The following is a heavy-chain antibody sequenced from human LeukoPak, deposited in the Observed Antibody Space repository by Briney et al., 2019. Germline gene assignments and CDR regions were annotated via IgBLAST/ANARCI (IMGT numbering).Heavy chain of an antibody. CDR2: IYYSRST. D-gene: IGHD5-12*01. Sequence: SQTLSLTCTVSGGSISSGDYYWSWIRQPPGKGLEWIGYIYYSRSTYYNPSLKSRVTISVDTSKNQFSLKLSSVTAADTAVYYCAGASLRRRSADVWGQGTTVTVSS. J-gene: IGHJ6*02. CDR3: AGASLRRRSADV. CDR1: GGSISSGDYY. V-gene: IGHV4-30-4*01.